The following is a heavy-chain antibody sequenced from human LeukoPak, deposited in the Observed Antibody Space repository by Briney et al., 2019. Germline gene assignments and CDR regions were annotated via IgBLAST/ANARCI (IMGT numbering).Heavy chain of an antibody. D-gene: IGHD4-23*01. CDR1: GGSISSGGYY. J-gene: IGHJ5*02. V-gene: IGHV4-31*03. CDR3: ARSIRWAKFDP. CDR2: IYYSGST. Sequence: SQTLSLTCTVSGGSISSGGYYWSWIRRHPGKGLEWIGYIYYSGSTYYNPSLKSRVTISVDTSKNQFSLKLSSVTAADTAVYYCARSIRWAKFDPWGQGTLVTVSS.